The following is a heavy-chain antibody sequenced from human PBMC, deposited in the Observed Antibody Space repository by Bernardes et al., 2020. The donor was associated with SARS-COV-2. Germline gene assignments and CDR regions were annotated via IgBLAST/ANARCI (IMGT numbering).Heavy chain of an antibody. D-gene: IGHD6-13*01. Sequence: GGSLRLSCAASGFTFSSSWMSWVRQAPGKGLEWVANIKQDGSEKYYVDSVKGRFTISRDNAKNSLYLQMNSLRAEDTAVYYCARVSGSSWYFDLWGQGILVTVSS. CDR1: GFTFSSSW. V-gene: IGHV3-7*01. J-gene: IGHJ2*01. CDR3: ARVSGSSWYFDL. CDR2: IKQDGSEK.